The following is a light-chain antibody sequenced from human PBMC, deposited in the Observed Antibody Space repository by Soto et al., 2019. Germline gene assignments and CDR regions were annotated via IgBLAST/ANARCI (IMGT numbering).Light chain of an antibody. V-gene: IGLV1-44*01. CDR1: SSNIGSNT. Sequence: QSVLTQPPSASGTPGQRVTISCSGSSSNIGSNTVNWYQQLPGTAPKLLIYNNNQRPSGVPDRFSGSKSGTSASLAISGLQSEDEADYYCAEWDDSLNGHVVFGGGTKRTVL. CDR3: AEWDDSLNGHVV. J-gene: IGLJ2*01. CDR2: NNN.